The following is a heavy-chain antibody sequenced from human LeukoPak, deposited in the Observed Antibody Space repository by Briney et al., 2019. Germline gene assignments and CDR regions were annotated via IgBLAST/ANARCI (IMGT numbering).Heavy chain of an antibody. J-gene: IGHJ4*02. V-gene: IGHV3-21*01. D-gene: IGHD1-26*01. Sequence: PGESLRLSCAASGFTFSSYSMNWVRQAPGKGLEWVSSISSSSSYIYYADSVKGRFTISRDNAKNSLYLQMNSLRAEDTAVYYCARDGWELLSAAFDYWGQGTLVTVSS. CDR3: ARDGWELLSAAFDY. CDR1: GFTFSSYS. CDR2: ISSSSSYI.